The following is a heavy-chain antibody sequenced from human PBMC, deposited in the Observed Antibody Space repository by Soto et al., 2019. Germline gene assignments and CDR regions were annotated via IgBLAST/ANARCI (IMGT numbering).Heavy chain of an antibody. D-gene: IGHD2-15*01. V-gene: IGHV3-74*01. Sequence: VQLVESGGGLVQPGGSLRLSCAASGFTFSSYWMHWVRQAPGKGLVWVSRIQSDGSSTTYADSVKGRFTMSRDNAKNTLNLQMNCPRAEETAVYYCARDHRGGGSCHDAFDIWGQGTMVTVSS. J-gene: IGHJ3*02. CDR2: IQSDGSST. CDR3: ARDHRGGGSCHDAFDI. CDR1: GFTFSSYW.